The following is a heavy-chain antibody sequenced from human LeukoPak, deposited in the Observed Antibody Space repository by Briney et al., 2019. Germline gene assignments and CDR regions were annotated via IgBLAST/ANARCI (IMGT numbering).Heavy chain of an antibody. V-gene: IGHV3-23*01. Sequence: PGGSLRLSCAASGFSFANSVISWIRQAPGKGPEWVSAISGSGDRTDYADSVRGRFTISRDNSKSTLYLQMNSLRADDTAIYYCARRRIVGSTDDAFDIWGQGTMVTLSS. CDR1: GFSFANSV. CDR3: ARRRIVGSTDDAFDI. CDR2: ISGSGDRT. D-gene: IGHD1-26*01. J-gene: IGHJ3*02.